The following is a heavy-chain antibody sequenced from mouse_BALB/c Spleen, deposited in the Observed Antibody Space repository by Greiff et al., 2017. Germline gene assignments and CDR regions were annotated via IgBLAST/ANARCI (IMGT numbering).Heavy chain of an antibody. CDR3: ARYYYGNGGYFDV. CDR1: GYAFTNYL. CDR2: INPGSGGT. D-gene: IGHD2-1*01. J-gene: IGHJ1*01. V-gene: IGHV1-54*01. Sequence: VKLMESGAELVRPGTSVKVSCKASGYAFTNYLIEWVQQRPGQGLEWIGVINPGSGGTNYNEKFKGKATLTADKSSSTAYMQLSSLTSDDSAVYFCARYYYGNGGYFDVWGAGTTVTVSS.